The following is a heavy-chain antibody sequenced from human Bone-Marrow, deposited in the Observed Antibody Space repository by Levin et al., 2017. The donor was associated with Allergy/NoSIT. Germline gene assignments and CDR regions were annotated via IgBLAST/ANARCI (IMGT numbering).Heavy chain of an antibody. J-gene: IGHJ6*02. Sequence: PSETLSLTCTVSGGSISSYYWSWIRQLPGKGPEWIGYMHYSGISNYNPSLKSRVTISLGKSRNQFSLRLSSVTAADTAVYYCARDKKGWVAAGGTDYSGMDVWGQGTTVTVSS. V-gene: IGHV4-59*01. CDR1: GGSISSYY. CDR2: MHYSGIS. CDR3: ARDKKGWVAAGGTDYSGMDV. D-gene: IGHD6-13*01.